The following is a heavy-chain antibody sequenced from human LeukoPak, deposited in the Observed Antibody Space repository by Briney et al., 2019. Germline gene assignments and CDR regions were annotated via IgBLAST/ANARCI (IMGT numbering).Heavy chain of an antibody. J-gene: IGHJ4*02. CDR2: ISGIGGST. CDR3: ANADISGSGSYYSYYFDY. V-gene: IGHV3-23*01. Sequence: GGSLRLSCAASGFTFSNYAMSWVRQAPGKGLDGVSAISGIGGSTYYADSVQGRFTISRDHSKNTLYLQMNSLRAEDTAVYYCANADISGSGSYYSYYFDYWGQGTLVTVSS. CDR1: GFTFSNYA. D-gene: IGHD3-10*01.